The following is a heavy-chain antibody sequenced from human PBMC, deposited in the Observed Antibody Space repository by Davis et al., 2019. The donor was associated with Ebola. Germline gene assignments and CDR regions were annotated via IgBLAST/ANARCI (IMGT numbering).Heavy chain of an antibody. CDR1: GFTFSSYS. Sequence: GESLKISCAASGFTFSSYSMNWVRQAPGKGLEWVSYISSSSSTIYYADSVKGRFTISRDNAKNSLYMQMDSLRVDDTAVYYCARGSRYPGIWGQGTLVTVSS. J-gene: IGHJ4*02. D-gene: IGHD1-1*01. CDR3: ARGSRYPGI. CDR2: ISSSSSTI. V-gene: IGHV3-48*04.